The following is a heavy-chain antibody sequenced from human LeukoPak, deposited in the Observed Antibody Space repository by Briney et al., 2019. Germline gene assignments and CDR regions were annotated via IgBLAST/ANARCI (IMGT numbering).Heavy chain of an antibody. J-gene: IGHJ5*02. V-gene: IGHV4-34*01. CDR1: GGSFSGYY. D-gene: IGHD3-10*01. CDR3: ARRWNYYGSGSYPT. CDR2: INHSGST. Sequence: PSETLSLTCAVYGGSFSGYYWSWIRQPPGKGLEWIGEINHSGSTNYNPSLKSRVTISVDTSKNQFSLKLSSVTAADTAVYYCARRWNYYGSGSYPTWGQGTLVTVSS.